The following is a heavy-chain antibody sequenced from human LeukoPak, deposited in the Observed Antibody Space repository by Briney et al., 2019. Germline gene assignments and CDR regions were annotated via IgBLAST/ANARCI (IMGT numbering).Heavy chain of an antibody. J-gene: IGHJ4*02. V-gene: IGHV1-18*01. Sequence: MGWISVHNGNTNYAQKLQGRVTMTTDTSTSTAYMELRSLRSDDTAVYYCARSPGQQLVDYWGQGTLVTVSS. D-gene: IGHD6-13*01. CDR3: ARSPGQQLVDY. CDR2: ISVHNGNT.